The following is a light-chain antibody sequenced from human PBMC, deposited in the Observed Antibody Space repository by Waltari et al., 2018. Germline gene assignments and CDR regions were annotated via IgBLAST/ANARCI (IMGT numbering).Light chain of an antibody. CDR3: SAYISSSTLEL. CDR2: DVN. V-gene: IGLV2-14*03. J-gene: IGLJ2*01. CDR1: SSAVGGYNY. Sequence: QSALTQPASVSGSPGQSITISCTGTSSAVGGYNYVSWYQQHPGKAPKPMIFDVNNRPSGVSNRFSGSKSGNTASLTISGLQAEDEADYYCSAYISSSTLELFGGGTRLTVL.